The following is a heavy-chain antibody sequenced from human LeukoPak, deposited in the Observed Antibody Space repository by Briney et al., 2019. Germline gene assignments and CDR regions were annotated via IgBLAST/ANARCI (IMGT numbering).Heavy chain of an antibody. J-gene: IGHJ4*02. V-gene: IGHV4-59*01. CDR2: VHSSGYT. D-gene: IGHD3-10*01. CDR3: AGYGSGSYHKAFDY. Sequence: PSGTLSLTCSVSGGAISSDYWAWIRQPPGKGLEWIACVHSSGYTSYNPSLKSRVTISIDTSKNQFSLKLNSVTAADTAVYYCAGYGSGSYHKAFDYWGQETLVTVSS. CDR1: GGAISSDY.